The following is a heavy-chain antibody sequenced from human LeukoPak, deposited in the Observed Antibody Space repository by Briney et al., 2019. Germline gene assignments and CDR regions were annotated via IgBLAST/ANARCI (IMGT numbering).Heavy chain of an antibody. D-gene: IGHD1-7*01. CDR2: IKQDGSEK. V-gene: IGHV3-7*01. Sequence: PGGSLRLSCAASGFTFSSYWMSWVRQAPGKGLEWVANIKQDGSEKYYVDSVKGRFTVSRDNAKNSLYLQMNSLRAEDTAVYYCARDRPLGNWNYPNWFDPWGQGTLVTVSS. J-gene: IGHJ5*02. CDR3: ARDRPLGNWNYPNWFDP. CDR1: GFTFSSYW.